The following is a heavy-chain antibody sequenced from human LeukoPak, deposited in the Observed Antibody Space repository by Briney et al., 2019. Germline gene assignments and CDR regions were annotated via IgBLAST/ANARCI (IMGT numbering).Heavy chain of an antibody. Sequence: GGSLRLFCAASGFTFSNGWMIWVRRPPARGVEWVGRIKSKSDGGTTDYAAPVKGRFTISRDDSKNTLYLQMNSLKTEDTAVYYCTTAGLWFGDYYYGMDVWGKGTTVTVSS. CDR2: IKSKSDGGTT. CDR3: TTAGLWFGDYYYGMDV. J-gene: IGHJ6*04. V-gene: IGHV3-15*01. D-gene: IGHD3-10*01. CDR1: GFTFSNGW.